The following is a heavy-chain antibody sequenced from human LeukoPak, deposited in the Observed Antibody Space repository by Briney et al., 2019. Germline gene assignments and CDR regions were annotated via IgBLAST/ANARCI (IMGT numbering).Heavy chain of an antibody. CDR1: GFTLSDSA. J-gene: IGHJ5*02. CDR2: VDRPAKSYAT. V-gene: IGHV3-73*01. Sequence: GGSLRLSCAASGFTLSDSAIHWVRQASGKGLEWVGLVDRPAKSYATAYGASVGGRFTISRDDSKNTAYLQMDSLKTEDTALYYCTRDRGTYNWLDPWGQGTPVTVSS. D-gene: IGHD1-26*01. CDR3: TRDRGTYNWLDP.